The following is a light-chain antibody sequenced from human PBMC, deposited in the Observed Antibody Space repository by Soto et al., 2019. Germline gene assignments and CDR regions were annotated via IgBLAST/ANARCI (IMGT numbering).Light chain of an antibody. Sequence: DIQMTQSPSTLSASVGDRVTITCRASQSISSWLAWYHQKPGKAPKLLIYKASSLESGVPSRFSGSGSGTEFTLTISSLQPDDFATYYRQQYNSYPYTFGQGTKLEIK. V-gene: IGKV1-5*03. CDR3: QQYNSYPYT. CDR1: QSISSW. J-gene: IGKJ2*01. CDR2: KAS.